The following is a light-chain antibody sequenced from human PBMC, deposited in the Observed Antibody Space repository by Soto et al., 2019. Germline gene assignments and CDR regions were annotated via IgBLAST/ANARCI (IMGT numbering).Light chain of an antibody. CDR2: KAS. Sequence: DIQMTQSPSTLSASVGDRVTITCRASLSISSWFDWYQQKPGKAPKLLIYKASSLESGVPSRLGGSGYGTELTITISSLKPDDFATYYCQQYNSYSRTFGHGTKVDI. V-gene: IGKV1-5*03. CDR3: QQYNSYSRT. CDR1: LSISSW. J-gene: IGKJ1*01.